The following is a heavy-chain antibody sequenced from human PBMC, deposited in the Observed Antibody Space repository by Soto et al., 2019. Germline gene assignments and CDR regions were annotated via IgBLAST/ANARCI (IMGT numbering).Heavy chain of an antibody. J-gene: IGHJ4*02. D-gene: IGHD3-10*01. Sequence: QVQLGQSGAEVKKPGASVKVSCKASGYTFTSYEITWVRQATGQGLEWMGWMNPNSGYTGYAQKFQGRLTMTSNTSVTTAYMELSSLRSEDTAVYYCARGAWPWFGELLRWGQGTLVTVSS. V-gene: IGHV1-8*01. CDR1: GYTFTSYE. CDR2: MNPNSGYT. CDR3: ARGAWPWFGELLR.